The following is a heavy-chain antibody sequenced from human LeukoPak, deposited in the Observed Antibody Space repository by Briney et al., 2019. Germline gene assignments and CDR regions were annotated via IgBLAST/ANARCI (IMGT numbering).Heavy chain of an antibody. CDR1: GFTFGDYA. D-gene: IGHD3-3*01. CDR3: TRGYDSWSF. V-gene: IGHV3-49*04. Sequence: GGALRLSCTASGFTFGDYAMSWVRQAPGKGLEWVGFIRSKAYGGTTEYAASVKGRFTISRDDSKSIAYLQMNSLKTEDTAVYYCTRGYDSWSFWGQGTLVTVSS. CDR2: IRSKAYGGTT. J-gene: IGHJ4*02.